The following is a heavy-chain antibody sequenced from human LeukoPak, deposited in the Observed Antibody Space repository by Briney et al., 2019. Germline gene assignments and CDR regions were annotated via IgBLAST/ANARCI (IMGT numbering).Heavy chain of an antibody. D-gene: IGHD3-10*01. CDR1: GFTFSHYG. CDR2: IWYDESNE. J-gene: IGHJ5*02. V-gene: IGHV3-33*01. Sequence: PGGSLRLSCEASGFTFSHYGMHWVRQAPGKGLEWVAVIWYDESNEYYADSVKGRFTVSRNNSNNTLYLQMSSLRAEDTAIYYCAREQSVFHNWLDPCGQGTLVTVSS. CDR3: AREQSVFHNWLDP.